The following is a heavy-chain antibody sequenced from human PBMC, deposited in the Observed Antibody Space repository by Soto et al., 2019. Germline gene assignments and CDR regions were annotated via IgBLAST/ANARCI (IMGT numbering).Heavy chain of an antibody. D-gene: IGHD4-17*01. CDR1: GYTFTSYG. CDR3: ARDLTGDYGDYGSNWFDP. V-gene: IGHV1-18*01. Sequence: QVKLVQSGAEVKKPGASVKVSCKASGYTFTSYGISWVRQAPGQGLEWMGWISAYNGNTNYAQKLQGRVTMTTDTSTSTAYMELRSLRSDDTAVYYCARDLTGDYGDYGSNWFDPWGQGTLVTVSS. CDR2: ISAYNGNT. J-gene: IGHJ5*02.